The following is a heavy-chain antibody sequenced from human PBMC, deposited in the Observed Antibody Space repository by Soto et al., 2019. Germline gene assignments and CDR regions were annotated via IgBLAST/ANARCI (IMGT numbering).Heavy chain of an antibody. CDR3: ARTVVVVAAKAPYFDY. D-gene: IGHD2-15*01. Sequence: SVKVSCKASGGTFSSYAISWVRQAPGQGLEWMGGIIPIFGTANYAQEFQGRVTITADESTSTAYMELSSLRSEDTAVYYCARTVVVVAAKAPYFDYWGQGALVTVSS. J-gene: IGHJ4*02. V-gene: IGHV1-69*13. CDR2: IIPIFGTA. CDR1: GGTFSSYA.